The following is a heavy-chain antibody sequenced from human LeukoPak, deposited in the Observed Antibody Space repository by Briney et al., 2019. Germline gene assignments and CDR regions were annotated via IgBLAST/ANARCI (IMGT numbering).Heavy chain of an antibody. CDR1: AATFSSYA. Sequence: SVKVSCKASAATFSSYAISWGRQAPGQGLEWMGGIIPIFGTANYAQKFQGRGTITADKSTSTAYEEPSSLRSEDTAVYYCARGSWFGEGGVVSTFDYWGQGTLVTVSS. V-gene: IGHV1-69*06. CDR2: IIPIFGTA. CDR3: ARGSWFGEGGVVSTFDY. D-gene: IGHD3-10*01. J-gene: IGHJ4*02.